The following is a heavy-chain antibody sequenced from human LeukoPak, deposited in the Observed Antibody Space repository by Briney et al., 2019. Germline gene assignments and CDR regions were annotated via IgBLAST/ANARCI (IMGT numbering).Heavy chain of an antibody. V-gene: IGHV4-59*01. D-gene: IGHD3-10*01. CDR2: LYHSGNT. J-gene: IGHJ5*02. Sequence: PSETLSLTCTVSGGSISTYYWSWIRQPPGKGLEYIGYLYHSGNTNYNPSLKSRVTISVDTSKNQFSLKLSSVTAADTAIYYCARGGYYGSGNDFRFDPWGQGTLVTVSS. CDR1: GGSISTYY. CDR3: ARGGYYGSGNDFRFDP.